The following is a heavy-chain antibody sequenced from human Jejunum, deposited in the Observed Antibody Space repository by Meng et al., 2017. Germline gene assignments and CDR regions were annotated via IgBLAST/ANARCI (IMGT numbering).Heavy chain of an antibody. Sequence: QVHLRQWGAGLLKPSETLSLTFGVYGRSFNSYFWNWIRQPPGKGLEWIGEINQNGRTNYNPSLESRVTISMDNSKKEFSLRLASVTAADTALYYCVRGRDPMVVGELDPWGQGTLVTVSS. D-gene: IGHD2-15*01. CDR3: VRGRDPMVVGELDP. CDR2: INQNGRT. V-gene: IGHV4-34*01. J-gene: IGHJ5*02. CDR1: GRSFNSYF.